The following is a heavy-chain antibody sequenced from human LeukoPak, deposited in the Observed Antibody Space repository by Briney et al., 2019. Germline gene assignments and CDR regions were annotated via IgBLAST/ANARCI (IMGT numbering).Heavy chain of an antibody. D-gene: IGHD1-26*01. CDR3: VREAAATLFDY. V-gene: IGHV3-21*01. Sequence: GGSLRLSCAASGFTLSNYWMNWVRQAPGKGLEWVAAISSSSRDIFYADSVKGRFSISRDNTQNSLSLQMSSLKAEDTAVYYCVREAAATLFDYWGQGTLVTVSS. CDR1: GFTLSNYW. CDR2: ISSSSRDI. J-gene: IGHJ4*02.